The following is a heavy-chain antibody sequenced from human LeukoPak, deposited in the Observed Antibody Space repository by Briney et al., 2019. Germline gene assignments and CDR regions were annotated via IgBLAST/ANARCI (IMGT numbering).Heavy chain of an antibody. V-gene: IGHV3-23*01. J-gene: IGHJ4*02. Sequence: GGSLRLSCAASGFTFSSYAMSWVRQAPGKGLEWVSAISGSGDSTYYADSVKGRFTISRDNSKNTLYLQMNSLRAEDTAVYYCARVYTIFGVVTRFDYWGQGTLVTVSS. D-gene: IGHD3-3*01. CDR1: GFTFSSYA. CDR2: ISGSGDST. CDR3: ARVYTIFGVVTRFDY.